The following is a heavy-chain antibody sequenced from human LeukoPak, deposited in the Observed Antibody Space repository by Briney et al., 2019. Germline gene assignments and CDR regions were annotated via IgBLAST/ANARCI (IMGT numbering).Heavy chain of an antibody. J-gene: IGHJ4*02. CDR2: VCGSGGST. CDR3: AKGGAYCYDNSAYYRD. V-gene: IGHV3-23*01. CDR1: GFTFSSYV. Sequence: GGSLRHSCAASGFTFSSYVLSWVRQAPRKGGEWVSAVCGSGGSTYYADSVKGRFTISRDNSKNTLYLQMNSLRAEDTAVYYCAKGGAYCYDNSAYYRDWGQGTLVTVS. D-gene: IGHD3-22*01.